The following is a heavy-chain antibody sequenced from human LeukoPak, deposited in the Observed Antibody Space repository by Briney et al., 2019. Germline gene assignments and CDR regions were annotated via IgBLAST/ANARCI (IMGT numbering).Heavy chain of an antibody. D-gene: IGHD3-9*01. J-gene: IGHJ4*02. CDR3: AKDTRDILTGYYNTAFDY. CDR1: GFPVSDNY. V-gene: IGHV3-53*05. CDR2: IYSDGTT. Sequence: PGGSLRLSCAASGFPVSDNYMSWVRQAPGKGLEWVSIIYSDGTTYYADSVKGRFTISRDNAKNSLYLQMNSLRAEDTALYYCAKDTRDILTGYYNTAFDYWGQGTLVTVSS.